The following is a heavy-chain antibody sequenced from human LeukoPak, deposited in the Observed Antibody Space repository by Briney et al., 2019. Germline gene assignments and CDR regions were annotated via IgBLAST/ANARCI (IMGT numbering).Heavy chain of an antibody. V-gene: IGHV4-59*01. CDR3: ARSPGGGGDIDY. Sequence: PSETLSLTCTVSGGSISSYYWSWIRQPPGKGLEYIGYIFYSGRTNYNPSLKSRVTISVDTSKNPFSLKVNSVTAADTAVYYCARSPGGGGDIDYWGQGTLVTV. D-gene: IGHD2-21*02. CDR2: IFYSGRT. J-gene: IGHJ4*02. CDR1: GGSISSYY.